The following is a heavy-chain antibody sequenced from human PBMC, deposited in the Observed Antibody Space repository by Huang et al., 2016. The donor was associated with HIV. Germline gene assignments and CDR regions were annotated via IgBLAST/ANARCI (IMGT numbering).Heavy chain of an antibody. CDR3: AKGVEMATIFDAFDI. CDR1: GFTFDDYA. J-gene: IGHJ3*02. D-gene: IGHD5-12*01. CDR2: ISWNSGSI. Sequence: EVQLVESGGGLVQPGRSLRLSCAASGFTFDDYAMHWVRQAPGKGLEWVSGISWNSGSIGYADSVKGRFTISRDNAKNSRYLQMNSLRAEDMALYYCAKGVEMATIFDAFDIWGQGTMVTVSS. V-gene: IGHV3-9*03.